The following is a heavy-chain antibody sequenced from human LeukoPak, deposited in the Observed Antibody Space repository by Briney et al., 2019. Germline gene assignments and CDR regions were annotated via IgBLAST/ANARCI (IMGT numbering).Heavy chain of an antibody. D-gene: IGHD3-10*01. CDR3: ARDRTYGSGSYSFDY. CDR1: GFTFDDYA. Sequence: GGSLRLSCAASGFTFDDYAMHWVRHAPGKGLEWVSGISWNSGSIGYADSVKGRFTISRDNAKNSLYLQMNSLRAEDTAVYYCARDRTYGSGSYSFDYWGQGTLVTVSS. CDR2: ISWNSGSI. V-gene: IGHV3-9*01. J-gene: IGHJ4*02.